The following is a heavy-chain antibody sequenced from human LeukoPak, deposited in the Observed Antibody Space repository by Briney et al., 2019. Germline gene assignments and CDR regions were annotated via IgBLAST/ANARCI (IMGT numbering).Heavy chain of an antibody. J-gene: IGHJ4*02. CDR1: GYSISSGYY. CDR3: ARGTSTIVATFSY. D-gene: IGHD5-12*01. Sequence: SETLSLTCTVSGYSISSGYYWGWIRQPPGKGLEWIGSIYHSGTTYYNPSLKSRVTISVDTSKNQFSLRLSSVTAADTAVYYCARGTSTIVATFSYWGQGTLVPVSS. CDR2: IYHSGTT. V-gene: IGHV4-38-2*02.